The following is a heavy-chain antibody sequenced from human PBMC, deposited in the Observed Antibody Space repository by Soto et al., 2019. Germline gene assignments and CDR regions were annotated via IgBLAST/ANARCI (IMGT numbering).Heavy chain of an antibody. Sequence: QAQLVESGGGVVQPGRSLRLSCAASGFTFSSYAMHWVRQAPGKGLEWVAVISYDGSNKYYADSVKGRFTISRDNSKNTLYLQMNSLRAEDTAVYYCARCPTKGEFSIPLDYWGQGTLVTVSS. CDR2: ISYDGSNK. CDR3: ARCPTKGEFSIPLDY. CDR1: GFTFSSYA. V-gene: IGHV3-30-3*01. J-gene: IGHJ4*02. D-gene: IGHD3-16*02.